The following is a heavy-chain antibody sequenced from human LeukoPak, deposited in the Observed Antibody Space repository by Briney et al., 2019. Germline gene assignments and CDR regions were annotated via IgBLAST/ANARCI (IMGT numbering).Heavy chain of an antibody. V-gene: IGHV4-34*01. Sequence: SETLSLTCAVYGGSFSGYYWSWIRQPPGKGLEWIGEINHSGSTNYNPSLKSRVTISVDTSKNQFSLKLSSVTAADTAVYYCATRNGYSSSWLDYWGQGTLVTVSS. J-gene: IGHJ4*02. CDR2: INHSGST. CDR1: GGSFSGYY. D-gene: IGHD6-13*01. CDR3: ATRNGYSSSWLDY.